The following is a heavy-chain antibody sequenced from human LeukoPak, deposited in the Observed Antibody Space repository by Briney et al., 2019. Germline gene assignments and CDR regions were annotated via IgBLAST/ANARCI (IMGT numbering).Heavy chain of an antibody. CDR1: GFTFSSYS. CDR3: ARDQVDYYYGSGSYRWFDP. D-gene: IGHD3-10*01. Sequence: GGSLRLSCAASGFTFSSYSMNWVRQAPGKGLEWVSYISSSSSTIYYADSVKGRFTISRDNAKNSLYLQMNSLRAADTAVYFCARDQVDYYYGSGSYRWFDPWGQGTLVTVSS. V-gene: IGHV3-48*04. J-gene: IGHJ5*02. CDR2: ISSSSSTI.